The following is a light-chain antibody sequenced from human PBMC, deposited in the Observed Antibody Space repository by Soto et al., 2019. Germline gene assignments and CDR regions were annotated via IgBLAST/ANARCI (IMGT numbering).Light chain of an antibody. Sequence: MRKSPDIVSLSIAVRAASLSRTSQSVTTNQLAWYQQKPCQAPRLLIYDTSSRATGIADRFSGSGSGTDFTLTIGILEAEDFPVYCCQHYGLSPWTFGQGTKVDI. CDR3: QHYGLSPWT. CDR2: DTS. V-gene: IGKV3-20*01. CDR1: QSVTTNQ. J-gene: IGKJ1*01.